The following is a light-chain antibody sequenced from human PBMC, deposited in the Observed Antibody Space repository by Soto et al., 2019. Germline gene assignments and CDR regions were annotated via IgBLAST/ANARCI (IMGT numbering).Light chain of an antibody. CDR2: LKTDGSH. J-gene: IGLJ1*01. CDR1: SEHSTYA. Sequence: QAVVTQSPSASASLGASVKVTCTLSSEHSTYAIAWHQQQPEKGPRYLMKLKTDGSHIKGDGIPDRFSGSRSGAELYLTISSLQSEDEADYYCQTWGTGIRVFGTGTKLTVL. V-gene: IGLV4-69*01. CDR3: QTWGTGIRV.